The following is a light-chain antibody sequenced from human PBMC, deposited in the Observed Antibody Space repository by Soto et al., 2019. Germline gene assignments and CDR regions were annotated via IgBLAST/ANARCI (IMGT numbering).Light chain of an antibody. CDR2: SNN. J-gene: IGLJ2*01. CDR3: AAWDDSLNGPV. Sequence: QSVLTQPPSASGTPGQRVTISCSGSSSNIRSNTVNWYQQLPGTAPKLLIYSNNQRPSGVPARFSGSKSGTSAFLAISGLQSEDEADYYCAAWDDSLNGPVFGGGTKLTVL. V-gene: IGLV1-44*01. CDR1: SSNIRSNT.